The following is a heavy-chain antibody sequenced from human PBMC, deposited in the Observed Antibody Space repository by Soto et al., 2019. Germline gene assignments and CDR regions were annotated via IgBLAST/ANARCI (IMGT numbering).Heavy chain of an antibody. CDR3: ARDDRDDYIGNFGD. Sequence: ETLSLPFTISGGSPDYYKWAWIRQPPGKGLEWIGNIDNDGKTNYNPSLKSRVTISVDTSNNQSSLKVRSVTPADTAVYYCARDDRDDYIGNFGDWGQGTLVTVSS. D-gene: IGHD4-4*01. V-gene: IGHV4-59*12. CDR1: GGSPDYYK. CDR2: IDNDGKT. J-gene: IGHJ4*02.